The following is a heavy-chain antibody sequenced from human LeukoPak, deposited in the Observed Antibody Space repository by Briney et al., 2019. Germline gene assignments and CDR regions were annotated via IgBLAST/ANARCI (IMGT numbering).Heavy chain of an antibody. CDR3: ARQEHCSGGSCYTWFDP. CDR1: GYSFTSYW. CDR2: IYPADSDI. D-gene: IGHD2-15*01. Sequence: GESLKISCKGSGYSFTSYWIGWVRQMPGKGLEWMGIIYPADSDIRYSPSFQGQVTISADKSISTAYLQWSSLKASDTAMHYCARQEHCSGGSCYTWFDPWGQGTLVTVSS. J-gene: IGHJ5*02. V-gene: IGHV5-51*01.